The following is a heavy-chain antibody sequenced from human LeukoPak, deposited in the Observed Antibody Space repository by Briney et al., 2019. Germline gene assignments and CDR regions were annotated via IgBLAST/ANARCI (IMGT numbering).Heavy chain of an antibody. CDR1: GFTFSSYS. CDR3: ARDPGGYSSGGELDV. Sequence: GGSLRLSCAASGFTFSSYSMNWVRQAPGKGLEWLSFISTDNVSKYYADSVKGRFTISRDNAKNSLYLQMHSLRAEDTAVYYCARDPGGYSSGGELDVWGKGTTVTVSS. V-gene: IGHV3-48*04. CDR2: ISTDNVSK. D-gene: IGHD6-19*01. J-gene: IGHJ6*04.